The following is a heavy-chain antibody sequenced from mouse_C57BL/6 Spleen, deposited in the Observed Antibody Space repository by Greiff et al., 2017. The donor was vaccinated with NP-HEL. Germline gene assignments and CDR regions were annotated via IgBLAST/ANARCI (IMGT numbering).Heavy chain of an antibody. CDR1: GYTFTSYW. CDR3: ARQGTTVVGGDY. J-gene: IGHJ4*01. V-gene: IGHV1-64*01. D-gene: IGHD1-1*01. CDR2: IHPNSGST. Sequence: QVQLKQSGAELVKPGASVKLSCKASGYTFTSYWMHWVKQRPGQGLEWIGMIHPNSGSTNYNEKFKSKATLTVDKSSSTAYMQLSSLTSEDSAVYYCARQGTTVVGGDYWGQGTSVTVSS.